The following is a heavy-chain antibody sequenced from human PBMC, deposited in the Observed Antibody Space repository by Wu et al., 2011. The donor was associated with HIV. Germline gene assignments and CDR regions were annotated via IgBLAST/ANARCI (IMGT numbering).Heavy chain of an antibody. V-gene: IGHV1-2*02. J-gene: IGHJ4*02. CDR3: ARDLRETYYGSGSYLH. CDR2: IYPNSGGA. CDR1: GYTFTGYY. Sequence: QVQLVQSGAEVKKPGASVKVSCKASGYTFTGYYIHWVRQAPGQGLEWMGWIYPNSGGARYAQKFQGRVTMTRDTSISTAYMELSRLRSVDTAVYYCARDLRETYYGSGSYLHWGQGTLVTVSS. D-gene: IGHD3-10*01.